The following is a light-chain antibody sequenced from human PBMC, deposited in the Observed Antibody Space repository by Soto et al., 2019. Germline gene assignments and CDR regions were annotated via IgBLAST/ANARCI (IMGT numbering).Light chain of an antibody. CDR3: QQSSSSPSP. CDR2: DAS. CDR1: QRVSRN. V-gene: IGKV3-15*01. Sequence: EIVMTQSPATLSVSPGERATLSCRASQRVSRNLAWYQQKPGQAPRLLIYDASTRATGIPDRFSGSGSGTDFTLTISRLEAEDFAVYYCQQSSSSPSPFSQGTRLEIK. J-gene: IGKJ5*01.